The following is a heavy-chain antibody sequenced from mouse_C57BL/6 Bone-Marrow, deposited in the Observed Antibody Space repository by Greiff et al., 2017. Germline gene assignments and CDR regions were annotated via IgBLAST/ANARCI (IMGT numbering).Heavy chain of an antibody. Sequence: VKLQESGAELVRPGASVTLSCKASGYTFTDSEMHWVKQTPVHGLEWICAIAPETGGTAYNQKFKGKAILTADKSSSTAYMELRSLTSEDSAVYYCTEGTVVAYYYAMDYWGQGTSVTVSS. CDR3: TEGTVVAYYYAMDY. J-gene: IGHJ4*01. V-gene: IGHV1-15*01. CDR2: IAPETGGT. D-gene: IGHD1-1*01. CDR1: GYTFTDSE.